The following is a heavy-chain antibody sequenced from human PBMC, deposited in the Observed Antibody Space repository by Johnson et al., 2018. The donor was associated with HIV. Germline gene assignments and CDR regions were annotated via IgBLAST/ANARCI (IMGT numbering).Heavy chain of an antibody. J-gene: IGHJ3*02. CDR1: GFTFSGYG. CDR3: AGGRNGRNAFDI. V-gene: IGHV3-30*02. D-gene: IGHD2-8*01. Sequence: QVQLVESGGGVVRPGGSLRLSCAVSGFTFSGYGMHWVRQTPGKGLEWVAFIRHDGNNKYYADSMKGRFIISRDNSKNMLYLQMNSLRAEDRAVYYCAGGRNGRNAFDIWGQGTMVTVSS. CDR2: IRHDGNNK.